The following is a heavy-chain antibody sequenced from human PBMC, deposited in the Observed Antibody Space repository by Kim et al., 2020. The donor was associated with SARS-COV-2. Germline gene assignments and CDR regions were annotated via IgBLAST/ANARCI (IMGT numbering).Heavy chain of an antibody. D-gene: IGHD2-2*01. CDR2: ISGYSGKT. J-gene: IGHJ1*01. Sequence: GKGLEWVGWISGYSGKTNYAQKFQGRVTMTTDTSTSTAYMELRSLRSDDTAVYFCARDGDYIVVVPDAFWGQGTLVTVSS. CDR3: ARDGDYIVVVPDAF. V-gene: IGHV1-18*01.